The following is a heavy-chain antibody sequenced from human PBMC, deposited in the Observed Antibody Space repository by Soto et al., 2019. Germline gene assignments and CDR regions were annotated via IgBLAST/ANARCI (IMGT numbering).Heavy chain of an antibody. Sequence: EVQLEESGGGLIQPGRSLRLSCAASGFTFDDYAMHWVRQAPGKGLEWVSGISWNSGTRGYADSVRGRFTISRDNAKNSLYLEMSSLRPEDTALYYCAKDRGLDFWSGYYRLDSWGQGTLVTVSS. D-gene: IGHD3-3*01. CDR1: GFTFDDYA. CDR2: ISWNSGTR. V-gene: IGHV3-9*01. J-gene: IGHJ4*02. CDR3: AKDRGLDFWSGYYRLDS.